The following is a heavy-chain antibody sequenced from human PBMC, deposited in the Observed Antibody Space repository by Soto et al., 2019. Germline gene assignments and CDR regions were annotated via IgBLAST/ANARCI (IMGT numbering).Heavy chain of an antibody. V-gene: IGHV1-69*13. D-gene: IGHD6-6*01. CDR3: AREPYEGSSTFYYYYYGMDV. Sequence: SVKVSCKASGGTFSSYAISWVRQAPGQGLEWMGGIIPIFGTANYAQKFQGRVTITADESTSTAYMELSSLRSEDTAVYYCAREPYEGSSTFYYYYYGMDVWGQGITVTVSS. CDR2: IIPIFGTA. J-gene: IGHJ6*02. CDR1: GGTFSSYA.